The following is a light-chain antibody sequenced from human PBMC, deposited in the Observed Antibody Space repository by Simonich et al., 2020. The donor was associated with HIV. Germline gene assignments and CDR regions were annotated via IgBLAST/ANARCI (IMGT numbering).Light chain of an antibody. CDR3: QQYDNWPT. CDR1: QRVSSN. V-gene: IGKV3-15*01. J-gene: IGKJ4*01. Sequence: EIVMTQSPATLSVSPGERATLSCRASQRVSSNLAWYQQKPGQAPRLLIYGASTRATGIPVRFSGRGSGTEFTLTISSLQSEDFAVYCCQQYDNWPTFGGGTKVEIK. CDR2: GAS.